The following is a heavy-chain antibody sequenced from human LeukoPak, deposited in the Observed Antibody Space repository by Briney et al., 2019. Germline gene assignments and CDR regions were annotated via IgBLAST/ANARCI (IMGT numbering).Heavy chain of an antibody. CDR3: ARDNLLWFGELLLPLDP. V-gene: IGHV3-66*01. CDR2: IYSGGST. J-gene: IGHJ5*02. D-gene: IGHD3-10*01. Sequence: GGSLRLSCAASGFTVSSNYMSWVRQAPGKGLEWVSVIYSGGSTYYADSVKGRFTISRDNAKNTLYLQMNSLRAEDTAVYYCARDNLLWFGELLLPLDPWGQGTLVTVSS. CDR1: GFTVSSNY.